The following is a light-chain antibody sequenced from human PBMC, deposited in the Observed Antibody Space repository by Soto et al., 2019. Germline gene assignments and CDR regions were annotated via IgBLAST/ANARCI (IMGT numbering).Light chain of an antibody. J-gene: IGKJ1*01. CDR1: QSISSY. Sequence: DIQMTQSPSSLSPSVGDRVTITCRASQSISSYLNWYKQKPGKAPKLLIYAASSLQSGVPSRFSGSGSGTDFTLTISSLKPEDFETYYCQQNYSNLWTFGQGTKVDIK. CDR2: AAS. CDR3: QQNYSNLWT. V-gene: IGKV1-39*01.